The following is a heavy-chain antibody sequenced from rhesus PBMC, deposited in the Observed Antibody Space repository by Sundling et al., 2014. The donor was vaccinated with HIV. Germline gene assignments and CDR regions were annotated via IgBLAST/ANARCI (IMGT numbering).Heavy chain of an antibody. Sequence: QVQLQESGPGLVKPSETLSLTCAVSGGSISSTNWWSWIRQPPGKGLEWIGSIYPNSASTYYSPSLKNRVTISKDTSKNQFSLKLSSVTAADTAVYYCARGFGCSSTYCSYGLDSWGQGVVVTVSS. CDR3: ARGFGCSSTYCSYGLDS. CDR2: IYPNSAST. J-gene: IGHJ6*01. D-gene: IGHD2-15*01. CDR1: GGSISSTNW. V-gene: IGHV4-65*02.